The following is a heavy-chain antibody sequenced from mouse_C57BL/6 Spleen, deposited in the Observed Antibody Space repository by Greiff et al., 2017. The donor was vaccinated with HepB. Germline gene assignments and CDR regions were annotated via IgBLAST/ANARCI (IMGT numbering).Heavy chain of an antibody. CDR2: IWSGGST. Sequence: VMLVESGPGLVQPSQSLSITCTVSGFSLTSYGVHWVRQSPGKGLEWLGVIWSGGSTDYNAAFISRLSISKDNSKSQVFFKMNSLQADDTAIYYCASYYGSSLYAMDYWGQGTSVTVSS. D-gene: IGHD1-1*01. CDR3: ASYYGSSLYAMDY. V-gene: IGHV2-2*01. J-gene: IGHJ4*01. CDR1: GFSLTSYG.